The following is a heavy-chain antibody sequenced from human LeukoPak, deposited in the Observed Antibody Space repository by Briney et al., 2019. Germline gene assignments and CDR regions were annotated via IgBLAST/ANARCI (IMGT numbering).Heavy chain of an antibody. CDR1: GFTFSGSA. V-gene: IGHV3-73*01. J-gene: IGHJ4*02. CDR3: TASVLYVDTAMEIDY. CDR2: IRSKANSYAT. D-gene: IGHD5-18*01. Sequence: PGGSLRLSCAASGFTFSGSAMHWVRQASGKGLEWVGCIRSKANSYATAYAASVKGRFTISRDDSKNTAYLQMNSLKTEDTAVYYCTASVLYVDTAMEIDYWGQGTLVTVSS.